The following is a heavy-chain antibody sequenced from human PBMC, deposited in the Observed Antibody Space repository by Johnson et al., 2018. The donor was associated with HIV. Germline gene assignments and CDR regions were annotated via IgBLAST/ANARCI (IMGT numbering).Heavy chain of an antibody. V-gene: IGHV3-7*05. J-gene: IGHJ3*02. CDR2: IKQDGSEK. CDR3: RSWGSSGYYAPFYHDAFDI. Sequence: VHLVESGGGVVQPGRSLRLSCAASGFTFSSYAMHCVRQAPGKGLEWVASIKQDGSEKYYVDSVKGRFTISSDDSKNTLYLQMNSLKTEDTAVYYCRSWGSSGYYAPFYHDAFDIWGQGTMVTVSS. CDR1: GFTFSSYA. D-gene: IGHD3-22*01.